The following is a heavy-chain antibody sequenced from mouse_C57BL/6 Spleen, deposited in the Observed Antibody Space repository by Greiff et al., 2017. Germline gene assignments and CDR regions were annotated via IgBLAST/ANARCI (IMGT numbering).Heavy chain of an antibody. J-gene: IGHJ4*01. CDR2: IDPSDSYT. V-gene: IGHV1-50*01. D-gene: IGHD1-1*01. Sequence: VQLQQPGAELVKPGASVKLSCKASGYTFTSYWMQWVKQRPGQGLEWIGEIDPSDSYTNYNQKFKGKATLTVDTSSSTAYMQLSSLTSEDSAVYYCARDYYGSSSRAMDYWGQGTSVTVSS. CDR3: ARDYYGSSSRAMDY. CDR1: GYTFTSYW.